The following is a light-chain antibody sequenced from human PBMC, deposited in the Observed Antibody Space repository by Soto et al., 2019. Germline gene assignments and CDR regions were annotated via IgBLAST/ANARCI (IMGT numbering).Light chain of an antibody. J-gene: IGKJ1*01. Sequence: EIVLTQSPDTLSLSPGERATLSCRANQSVGSNFLAWYQQKPGQAPRLLISGASNRATGIPDRFSGSGSGIVFTLAIISLEPEEFGGYYCLQYGRSPRTFGQVTKVEI. CDR1: QSVGSNF. V-gene: IGKV3-20*01. CDR3: LQYGRSPRT. CDR2: GAS.